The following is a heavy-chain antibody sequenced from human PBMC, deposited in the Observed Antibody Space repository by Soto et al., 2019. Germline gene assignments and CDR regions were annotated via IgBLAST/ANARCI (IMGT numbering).Heavy chain of an antibody. Sequence: GGSLRLSCAASGFTFSGSAMHWVRQASGKGLEWVGRIRSKANSYATAYAASVKGRFTISRDDSKNTAYLQMNSLKTEDTAVYYCTELYGDYAHWFDPWGQGTLVTVSS. D-gene: IGHD4-17*01. CDR2: IRSKANSYAT. CDR3: TELYGDYAHWFDP. V-gene: IGHV3-73*01. J-gene: IGHJ5*02. CDR1: GFTFSGSA.